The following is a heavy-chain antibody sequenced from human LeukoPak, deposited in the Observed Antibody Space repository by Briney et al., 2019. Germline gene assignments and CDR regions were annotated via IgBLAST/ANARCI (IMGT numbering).Heavy chain of an antibody. CDR2: INSGNGNT. CDR1: GYTFTTYT. V-gene: IGHV1-3*01. J-gene: IGHJ5*02. Sequence: ASVKVSCKASGYTFTTYTMHWVRPAPGQRLEWMGWINSGNGNTKYSQKFQGRVTITRDTSASTAYMEVTSLRSEDTAVYYCARDSYMAAADTWFDPWGQGTLVTVSS. CDR3: ARDSYMAAADTWFDP. D-gene: IGHD6-13*01.